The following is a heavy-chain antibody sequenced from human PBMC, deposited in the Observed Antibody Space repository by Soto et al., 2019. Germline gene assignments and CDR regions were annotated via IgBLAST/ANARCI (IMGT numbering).Heavy chain of an antibody. CDR3: ARRPRYSSSSYYYYYGMDV. J-gene: IGHJ6*02. D-gene: IGHD6-6*01. CDR1: GGSISSGGYS. Sequence: PSETLSLTCAVSGGSISSGGYSWSWIRQPPGKGLEWIGYIYHSGSTYYNPSLKSRVTISVDRSKNQFSLKLSSVTAADTAVYYCARRPRYSSSSYYYYYGMDVWGQGTTVTVSS. CDR2: IYHSGST. V-gene: IGHV4-30-2*01.